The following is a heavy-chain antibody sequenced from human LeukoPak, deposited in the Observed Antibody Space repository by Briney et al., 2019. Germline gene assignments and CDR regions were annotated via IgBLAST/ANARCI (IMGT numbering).Heavy chain of an antibody. CDR1: GFTFYTYS. Sequence: GGALRLSCAASGFTFYTYSMSWVREAPGEGREWVSYISSSATTIHYADSVKGRFTISRDNAKKSLYLQMDSLRAEDTAVYYCARDTRGESDYWGQGTLVTVSS. V-gene: IGHV3-48*04. CDR2: ISSSATTI. CDR3: ARDTRGESDY. D-gene: IGHD2-2*01. J-gene: IGHJ4*02.